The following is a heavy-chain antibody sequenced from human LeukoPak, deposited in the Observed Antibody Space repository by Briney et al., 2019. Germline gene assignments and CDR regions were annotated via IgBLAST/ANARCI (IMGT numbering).Heavy chain of an antibody. D-gene: IGHD1-26*01. CDR1: GGSISSSSYY. CDR2: IYCSGST. J-gene: IGHJ4*02. Sequence: SETLSLTCTVSGGSISSSSYYWGWIRQPPGKGLECIGSIYCSGSTYYNPSLKSRVTISIDTSKNQFSLKLSSVTAADTAVYYCARFNSGSYQHYFDYWGQGTLVTVSS. V-gene: IGHV4-39*07. CDR3: ARFNSGSYQHYFDY.